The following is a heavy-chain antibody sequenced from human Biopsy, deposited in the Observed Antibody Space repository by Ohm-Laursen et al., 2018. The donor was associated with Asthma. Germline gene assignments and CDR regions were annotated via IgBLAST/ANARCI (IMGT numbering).Heavy chain of an antibody. J-gene: IGHJ4*02. D-gene: IGHD2-2*01. CDR2: IIPIFGPT. CDR1: GYTFTSD. Sequence: SSVKVSCKASGYTFTSDINWVRQAPGQGLEWMGRIIPIFGPTNYAQKFQGRVTISADDSTSIAYMELSSLSSEDTALYYCARGPEYVRSSGALDYWGQGTLVTVSS. CDR3: ARGPEYVRSSGALDY. V-gene: IGHV1-69*15.